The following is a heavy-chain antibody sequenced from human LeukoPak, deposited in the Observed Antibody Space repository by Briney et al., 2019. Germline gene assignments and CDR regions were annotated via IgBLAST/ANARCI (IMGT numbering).Heavy chain of an antibody. J-gene: IGHJ4*02. CDR2: INQGGSDK. CDR3: ARQGTSANFDY. V-gene: IGHV3-7*01. D-gene: IGHD1-7*01. CDR1: GFTFSGHW. Sequence: GGSLRLSCAASGFTFSGHWMSWVRQAPGKGLEWVANINQGGSDKYYVDSVKGRFTISRDNANNLLYLQMNSLRGEDTAVYYCARQGTSANFDYWGQGTLVTVSS.